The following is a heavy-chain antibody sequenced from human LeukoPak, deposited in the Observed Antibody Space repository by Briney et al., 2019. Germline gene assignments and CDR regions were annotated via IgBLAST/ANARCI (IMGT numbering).Heavy chain of an antibody. J-gene: IGHJ4*02. Sequence: ASVTVSFTASGYTFTVYYMHWVRQAPGQGLEWMGWVNPNSGGTNYAQKFQGRVTMTRDTSISTAYMELSRLRSDDTAVYYCASDIDYYDSSGYQFDYWGQGTLVTVSS. CDR1: GYTFTVYY. CDR2: VNPNSGGT. D-gene: IGHD3-22*01. CDR3: ASDIDYYDSSGYQFDY. V-gene: IGHV1-2*02.